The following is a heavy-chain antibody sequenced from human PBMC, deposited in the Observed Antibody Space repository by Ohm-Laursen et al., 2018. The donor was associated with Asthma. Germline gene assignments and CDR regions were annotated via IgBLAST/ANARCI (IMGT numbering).Heavy chain of an antibody. CDR1: GFTFRSYA. CDR2: GGSYYDGGLK. D-gene: IGHD1-1*01. V-gene: IGHV3-30-3*01. J-gene: IGHJ4*02. CDR3: ARVTGATDFDY. Sequence: SLRLSCAASGFTFRSYAMHWVRQAPGKGLEWVAVGGSYYDGGLKYYADSVNGRFTVSRDNSKNTLYLQMNSLRAEDTAVYYCARVTGATDFDYWGQGTPVTVSS.